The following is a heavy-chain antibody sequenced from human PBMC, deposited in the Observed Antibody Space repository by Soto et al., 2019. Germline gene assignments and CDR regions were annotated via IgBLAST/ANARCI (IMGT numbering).Heavy chain of an antibody. CDR1: GYSFTSYW. J-gene: IGHJ6*02. D-gene: IGHD3-10*01. V-gene: IGHV5-10-1*01. CDR2: IDPSDSYT. CDR3: ARRGSRVENYYYYYGMDV. Sequence: GESLKISCKGSGYSFTSYWISWVRQMPGKGLEWMGRIDPSDSYTNYSPSFQGHVTISADKSISTAYLQWSSLKASDTAMYYCARRGSRVENYYYYYGMDVWGQGTTVTAP.